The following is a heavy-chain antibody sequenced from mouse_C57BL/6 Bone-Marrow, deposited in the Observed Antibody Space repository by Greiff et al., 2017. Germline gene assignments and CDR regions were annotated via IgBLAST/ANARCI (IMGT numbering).Heavy chain of an antibody. Sequence: QVQLQQSGAELARPGASVKLSCKASGYTFTSYGISWVKQRTGQGLEWIGEIYPRSGNTYYNEQFKGKATLTADKSSSTAYMELRSLTSEDSAVYFCASSYYSNYPWFAYWGQGTLVTVSA. V-gene: IGHV1-81*01. CDR3: ASSYYSNYPWFAY. J-gene: IGHJ3*01. CDR1: GYTFTSYG. D-gene: IGHD2-5*01. CDR2: IYPRSGNT.